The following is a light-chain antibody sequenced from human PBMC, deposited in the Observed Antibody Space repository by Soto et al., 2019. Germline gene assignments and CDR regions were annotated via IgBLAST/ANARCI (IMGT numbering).Light chain of an antibody. Sequence: EIVMTQSPATLSVSPGERATLSCRASQSVSSNLAWYQQKPGQAPRLLIYGASTRATGIPVRFSGSGSGTEFTLTISRLQSEDFAVYYCQQYDRWPVTFGGGTKVEIK. V-gene: IGKV3-15*01. CDR3: QQYDRWPVT. CDR2: GAS. J-gene: IGKJ4*01. CDR1: QSVSSN.